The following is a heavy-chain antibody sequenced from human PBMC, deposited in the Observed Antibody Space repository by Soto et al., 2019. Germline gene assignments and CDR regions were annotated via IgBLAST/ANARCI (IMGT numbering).Heavy chain of an antibody. CDR1: GVSISSNYY. Sequence: QVLLQESGPGLVPPSGTLALSCVVSGVSISSNYYWGWVRQPAGKGLEWLGDISHIGSVNYNPSLQSRVTISMDKSQNHFSLKVNSVAAADTAVYYWARSFGWYAIDYWGQGTLVIVSS. CDR2: ISHIGSV. D-gene: IGHD6-19*01. CDR3: ARSFGWYAIDY. V-gene: IGHV4-4*02. J-gene: IGHJ4*02.